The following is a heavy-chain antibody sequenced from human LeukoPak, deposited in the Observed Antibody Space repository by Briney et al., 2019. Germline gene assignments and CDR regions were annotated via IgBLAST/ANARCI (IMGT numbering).Heavy chain of an antibody. CDR2: IYYSGST. D-gene: IGHD3-10*01. Sequence: PSETLSLTCTVSGGSISSYYWSWIRQPPGKGLEWIGYIYYSGSTYYNPSLKSRVTISVDRSKNQFSLKLSSVTAADTAVYYCARFYASGSFGAFDIWGQGTMVTVSS. J-gene: IGHJ3*02. CDR1: GGSISSYY. V-gene: IGHV4-59*12. CDR3: ARFYASGSFGAFDI.